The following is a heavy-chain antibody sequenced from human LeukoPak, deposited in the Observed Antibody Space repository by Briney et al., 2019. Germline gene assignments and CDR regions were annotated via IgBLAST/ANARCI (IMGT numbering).Heavy chain of an antibody. D-gene: IGHD3-22*01. CDR2: IYYSGST. Sequence: SETLSLTCTVSGGSISSSSYYWGWIRQPPGKGLEWIGSIYYSGSTYYNPSLKSRVTISVDTSKNQFSLKLSSVTAADTAVYYCARTDYYDSSGYYYGEYYFDYWGQGTLVTVSS. CDR3: ARTDYYDSSGYYYGEYYFDY. CDR1: GGSISSSSYY. J-gene: IGHJ4*02. V-gene: IGHV4-39*01.